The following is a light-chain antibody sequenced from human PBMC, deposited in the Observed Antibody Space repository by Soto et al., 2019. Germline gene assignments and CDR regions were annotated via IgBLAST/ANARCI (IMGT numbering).Light chain of an antibody. Sequence: EIVLTQSPATLPLSPGERATLSCRASQSISSHSAWYQQKPGQAPRLLIYDASNRAPGIPARFSGSGSGTDFTLTISSLEPEDFAVYYCQQRSNWPLTFGGGTKVEIK. J-gene: IGKJ4*01. CDR2: DAS. V-gene: IGKV3-11*01. CDR1: QSISSH. CDR3: QQRSNWPLT.